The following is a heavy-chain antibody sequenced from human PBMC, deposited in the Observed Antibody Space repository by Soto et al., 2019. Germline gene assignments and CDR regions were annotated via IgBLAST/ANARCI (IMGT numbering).Heavy chain of an antibody. J-gene: IGHJ4*02. CDR3: ARDTLYSSSSYYFDY. CDR1: GGTFSSYT. CDR2: IIPILGIA. D-gene: IGHD6-6*01. Sequence: QVQLVQSGAEVTKPGSSVKVSCKASGGTFSSYTISWVRQAPGQGLEWMGRIIPILGIANYAQKFQGRVTITADKSTSTAYMELSSLRSEDTAVYYCARDTLYSSSSYYFDYWGQGTLVTVSS. V-gene: IGHV1-69*08.